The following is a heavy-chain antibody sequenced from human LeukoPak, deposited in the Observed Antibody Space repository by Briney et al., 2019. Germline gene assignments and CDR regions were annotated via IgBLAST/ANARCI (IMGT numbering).Heavy chain of an antibody. CDR1: GGPIRSYY. CDR2: IYYSGST. V-gene: IGHV4-59*01. J-gene: IGHJ2*01. Sequence: SETLSLTCTVSGGPIRSYYWSWIRQPPGKGLEWIAYIYYSGSTNYNPSLKSRVTISVDTSRNQFSLKLSSVTAADTAVYYCARVYYSNSYDYWYFDLWGRGTLVTVSS. CDR3: ARVYYSNSYDYWYFDL. D-gene: IGHD6-13*01.